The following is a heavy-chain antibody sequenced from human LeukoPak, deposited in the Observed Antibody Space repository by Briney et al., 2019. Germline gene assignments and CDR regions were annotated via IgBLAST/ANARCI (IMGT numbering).Heavy chain of an antibody. J-gene: IGHJ6*02. V-gene: IGHV1-18*01. CDR3: ARRYCSGGSCYSDGYYGMDV. CDR2: INAYNGNT. CDR1: GYTFTNYG. Sequence: ASVKVSCKASGYTFTNYGFSWVRQAPGQGLEWMGWINAYNGNTNYAQKLQGRVTMTTDTSTNTAYMELRSLRSDDTAVYYCARRYCSGGSCYSDGYYGMDVWGQGTTVTVSS. D-gene: IGHD2-15*01.